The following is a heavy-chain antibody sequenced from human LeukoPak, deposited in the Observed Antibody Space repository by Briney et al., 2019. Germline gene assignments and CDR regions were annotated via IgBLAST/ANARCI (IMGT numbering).Heavy chain of an antibody. CDR1: GGSISSSNW. V-gene: IGHV4-4*02. CDR2: IYHSGST. D-gene: IGHD5-12*01. Sequence: PSGTLSLTCAVSGGSISSSNWWSWVRQPPGKGLEWIGEIYHSGSTNYNPSLKSRVTISVDKSKNQFSLKLSSVTAADTAVYYCARRGKGSGYDGAGPFDYWGQGTLVTVSS. J-gene: IGHJ4*02. CDR3: ARRGKGSGYDGAGPFDY.